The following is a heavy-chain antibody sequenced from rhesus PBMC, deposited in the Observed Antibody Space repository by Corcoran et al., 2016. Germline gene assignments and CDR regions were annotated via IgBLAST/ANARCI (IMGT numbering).Heavy chain of an antibody. CDR2: IYGSGSST. CDR1: GGSISSSY. J-gene: IGHJ4*01. CDR3: ASGGYGSYLTTDYFDY. D-gene: IGHD4-4*01. Sequence: QLQLQESGPGLVKPSETLSVTCAVSGGSISSSYWSWIRQAPGKGLEWIGYIYGSGSSTNYNPSLKCRVTLSVDTSKNQLSLKLSSVTAADTAVYYCASGGYGSYLTTDYFDYWGQGVLVTVSS. V-gene: IGHV4-169*02.